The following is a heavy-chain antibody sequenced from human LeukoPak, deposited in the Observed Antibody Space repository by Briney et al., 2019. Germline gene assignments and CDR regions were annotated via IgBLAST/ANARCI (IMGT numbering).Heavy chain of an antibody. J-gene: IGHJ4*02. CDR1: GFTFSSYG. D-gene: IGHD3-16*01. Sequence: QTGGSLRLSCAASGFTFSSYGMSWVRQAPGKGLEWVSAISGSGGSTYYADSVKGRFTISRDNSKNTLYLQMNSLRAEDTAVYYCATSPSRITFGGPPFDYWGQGTLVTVSS. CDR3: ATSPSRITFGGPPFDY. V-gene: IGHV3-23*01. CDR2: ISGSGGST.